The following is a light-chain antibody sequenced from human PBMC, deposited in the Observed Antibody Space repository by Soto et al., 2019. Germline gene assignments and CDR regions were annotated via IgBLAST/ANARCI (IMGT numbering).Light chain of an antibody. CDR3: QHYVSPPIT. CDR1: QSVSSN. Sequence: EIVMTQSPATPSVSPGERATLSWRASQSVSSNLAWYQQKRGQAPRLLIYGASGRATGIPDRFSGSGSGTDFTLTISRLEPEDFAVYYCQHYVSPPITFGQGTRLEIK. J-gene: IGKJ5*01. CDR2: GAS. V-gene: IGKV3-20*01.